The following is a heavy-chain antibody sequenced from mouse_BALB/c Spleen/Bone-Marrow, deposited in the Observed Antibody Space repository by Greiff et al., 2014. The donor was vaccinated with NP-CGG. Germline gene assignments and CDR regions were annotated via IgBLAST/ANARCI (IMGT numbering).Heavy chain of an antibody. CDR2: IDTSDSYI. D-gene: IGHD2-4*01. Sequence: VQLQQSGAEFVMPGASVKMSCKASGYTFTDKWMHWVKQRPGQGLEWIGAIDTSDSYINYNQKFKGKASSTVDASSSTAYMHLSSLTSDDSAVYYCARGGHDFSLDYWGQGTSVIVSS. CDR3: ARGGHDFSLDY. V-gene: IGHV1-69*01. CDR1: GYTFTDKW. J-gene: IGHJ4*01.